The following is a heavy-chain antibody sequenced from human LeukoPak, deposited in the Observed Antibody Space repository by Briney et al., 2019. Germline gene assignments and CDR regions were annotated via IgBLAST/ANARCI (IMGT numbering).Heavy chain of an antibody. CDR1: GFTVSSNY. D-gene: IGHD6-6*01. Sequence: PGGSLRLSCAASGFTVSSNYMSWVRQAPGKGLEWVSVIYSGGSTYYADSVKGRFTISRDDAKNSLYLQMNSLRVEDTAMYYCARKFSYSSSAYNPHDFDFWGQGIQVTVAS. V-gene: IGHV3-53*01. CDR3: ARKFSYSSSAYNPHDFDF. CDR2: IYSGGST. J-gene: IGHJ4*02.